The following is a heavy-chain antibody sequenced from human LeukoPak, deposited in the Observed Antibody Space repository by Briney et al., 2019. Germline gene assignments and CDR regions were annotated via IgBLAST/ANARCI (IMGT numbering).Heavy chain of an antibody. CDR2: IYYSGST. CDR1: GGSISSYY. Sequence: SETLSLTCTVSGGSISSYYWSWIRQPPGKGLEWIGYIYYSGSTNYNPSLKSRVTISVDTSKNQFSLKLSSVTAADTAVYYCASSIVATITSFDYWGQGTLVTVSS. CDR3: ASSIVATITSFDY. J-gene: IGHJ4*02. V-gene: IGHV4-59*08. D-gene: IGHD5-12*01.